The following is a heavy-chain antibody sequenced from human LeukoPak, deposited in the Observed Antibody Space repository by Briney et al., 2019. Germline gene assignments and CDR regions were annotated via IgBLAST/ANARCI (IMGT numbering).Heavy chain of an antibody. CDR3: TRDGGSYSHLDF. Sequence: PGGSLKLSCAASGFTFSDCAIHWVRQASGTGLEWVGLIESKARSYATVYAASMKGRVTISRDELKNTALLQLNSLKTDDTAIYYCTRDGGSYSHLDFWGQGTLVTVSS. CDR2: IESKARSYAT. J-gene: IGHJ4*02. CDR1: GFTFSDCA. D-gene: IGHD1-26*01. V-gene: IGHV3-73*01.